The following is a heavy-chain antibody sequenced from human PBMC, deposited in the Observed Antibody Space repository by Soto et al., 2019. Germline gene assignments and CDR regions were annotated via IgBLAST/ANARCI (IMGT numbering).Heavy chain of an antibody. Sequence: SETLSLTCAVSGYSISTGFNWAWIRQPPGKGLEWIGSTYHSGSTYYNLSLKSRVTISSDASKNQISLKLSSVTAADTALYCWARDWGTGFYQLDSWGQGTLVTVSS. CDR2: TYHSGST. J-gene: IGHJ4*02. D-gene: IGHD2-2*01. CDR3: ARDWGTGFYQLDS. CDR1: GYSISTGFN. V-gene: IGHV4-38-2*02.